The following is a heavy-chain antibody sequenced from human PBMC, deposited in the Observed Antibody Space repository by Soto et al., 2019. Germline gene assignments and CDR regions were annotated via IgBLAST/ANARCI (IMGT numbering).Heavy chain of an antibody. V-gene: IGHV1-2*02. CDR3: ARVQSYYYAGSGYYAFDY. Sequence: QVQLVQSGAEVKKPGASVKVSCKASGYTFTDYYMHWVRQAPGQGLGWMGWINPNSGGTNYAQKFQGRVTMTRDTSISTAYMELSRLRSDDTAVYYCARVQSYYYAGSGYYAFDYWGQGTLVTVSS. D-gene: IGHD3-22*01. CDR2: INPNSGGT. CDR1: GYTFTDYY. J-gene: IGHJ4*02.